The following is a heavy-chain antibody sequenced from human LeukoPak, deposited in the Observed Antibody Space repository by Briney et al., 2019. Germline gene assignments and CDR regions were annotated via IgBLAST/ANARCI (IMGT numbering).Heavy chain of an antibody. Sequence: GGSLRLSCAASGFTFSSYWMSWVRQAPGKGLEWVANIKQDGSEKYYVDSVKGRFTISRDNAKNSLYLQMNSLRAEDTAVYYCARGGGSYWTYYFDYWGQGTLVTVSS. CDR2: IKQDGSEK. CDR3: ARGGGSYWTYYFDY. D-gene: IGHD3/OR15-3a*01. V-gene: IGHV3-7*01. J-gene: IGHJ4*02. CDR1: GFTFSSYW.